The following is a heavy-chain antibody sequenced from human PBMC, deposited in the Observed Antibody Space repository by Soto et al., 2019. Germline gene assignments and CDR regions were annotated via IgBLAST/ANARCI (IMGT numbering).Heavy chain of an antibody. J-gene: IGHJ6*02. CDR2: ISYDGSST. Sequence: QVHLEESGGGVVQPGRSLRLSCAASGFTFRDYAFHWVRQAPGKGLEWVTLISYDGSSTLFADSVKGRFTISRDNSQKTLYLQMNSVRAVDTALYYCARQDMAARKSFHRYLDVWGQGTTVIVSS. D-gene: IGHD6-6*01. CDR1: GFTFRDYA. V-gene: IGHV3-30-3*01. CDR3: ARQDMAARKSFHRYLDV.